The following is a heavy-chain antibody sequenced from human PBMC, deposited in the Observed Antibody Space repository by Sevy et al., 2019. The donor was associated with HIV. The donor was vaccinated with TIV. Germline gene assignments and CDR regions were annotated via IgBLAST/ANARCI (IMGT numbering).Heavy chain of an antibody. J-gene: IGHJ4*02. Sequence: ASVKVSCRTSTYSSTIYYMQWVRQAPGQELEWMGLINPSGGGTSYTQKFQDRVTMTWDTSTGTVYMDLSSLRSEDTAVYYCAVSQFCGGDCYYFDQWGQGTLVTVSS. CDR3: AVSQFCGGDCYYFDQ. D-gene: IGHD2-21*02. V-gene: IGHV1-46*01. CDR1: TYSSTIYY. CDR2: INPSGGGT.